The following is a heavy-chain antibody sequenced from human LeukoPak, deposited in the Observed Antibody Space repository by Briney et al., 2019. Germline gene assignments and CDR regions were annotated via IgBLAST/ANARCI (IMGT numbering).Heavy chain of an antibody. J-gene: IGHJ4*02. D-gene: IGHD6-19*01. Sequence: SETLSLTCTVSGGSVSSGSYYWSWIRQPPGTGLEWIGYIYYSGSTNYNPSLKSRVTISVDTSKNQFSLKLSSVTAADTAVYYCAVGLTYSSGPGEFDYWGQGTLVTVSS. CDR2: IYYSGST. CDR1: GGSVSSGSYY. V-gene: IGHV4-61*01. CDR3: AVGLTYSSGPGEFDY.